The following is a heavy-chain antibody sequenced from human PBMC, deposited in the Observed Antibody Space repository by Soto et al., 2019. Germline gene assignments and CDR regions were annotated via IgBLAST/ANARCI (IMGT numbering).Heavy chain of an antibody. Sequence: ASVKVSCKASGYTFTSYGISWVRQAPGQGLEWMGWISAYNGNTNYAQKLQGRVTMTTDTSTSTAYMELRSLRSDDTAVYYCARDWQLAAAGTMNAFYSWGKGTMVTVSS. CDR2: ISAYNGNT. D-gene: IGHD6-13*01. CDR1: GYTFTSYG. CDR3: ARDWQLAAAGTMNAFYS. V-gene: IGHV1-18*01. J-gene: IGHJ3*02.